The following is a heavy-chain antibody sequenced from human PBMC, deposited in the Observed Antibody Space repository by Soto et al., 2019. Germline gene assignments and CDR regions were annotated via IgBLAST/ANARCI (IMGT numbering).Heavy chain of an antibody. CDR3: TTDSAAVYDSGVYYLVDYYFDY. D-gene: IGHD3-22*01. J-gene: IGHJ4*02. V-gene: IGHV3-15*07. Sequence: GGSLRLSCAASGFTFSNAWMNWVRQAPGKGLEWVGRIKSKTDGGTTDYAAPVKGRFTISRDDSKNTLYLQMNSLKTEDTAVYYCTTDSAAVYDSGVYYLVDYYFDYWGKGTLVTVSS. CDR1: GFTFSNAW. CDR2: IKSKTDGGTT.